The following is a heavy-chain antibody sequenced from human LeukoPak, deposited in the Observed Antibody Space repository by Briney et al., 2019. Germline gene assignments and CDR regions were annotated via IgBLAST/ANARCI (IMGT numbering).Heavy chain of an antibody. D-gene: IGHD6-19*01. CDR1: GFTVSSNY. V-gene: IGHV3-53*01. CDR2: IYSGGST. CDR3: AKAAGAVAGNLGY. J-gene: IGHJ4*02. Sequence: GGSLRLSCAASGFTVSSNYMSWVRQAPGKGLEWVSVIYSGGSTYYADSVKGRFTISRDNSKNTLYLQMNSLRAEDTAVYYCAKAAGAVAGNLGYWGQETLVTVSS.